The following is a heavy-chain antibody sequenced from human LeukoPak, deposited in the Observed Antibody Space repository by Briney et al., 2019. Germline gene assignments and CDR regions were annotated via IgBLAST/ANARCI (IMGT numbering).Heavy chain of an antibody. D-gene: IGHD6-13*01. CDR1: GFTFSSYA. CDR3: ARGVRYSSSWYYFDY. J-gene: IGHJ4*02. V-gene: IGHV3-23*01. CDR2: ISGSGGST. Sequence: GGSLRLSCAASGFTFSSYAMSWVRQAPGKGLEWVSAISGSGGSTYYADSVKGRFTISRDNSKNTLYLQMNSLRAEDTAVYYCARGVRYSSSWYYFDYWGQGTLVTVSS.